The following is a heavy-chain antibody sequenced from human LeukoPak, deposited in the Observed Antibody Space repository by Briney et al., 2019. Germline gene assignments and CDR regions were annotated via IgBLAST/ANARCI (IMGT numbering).Heavy chain of an antibody. Sequence: SETLSLTYTVSGDSLSSSYWSWIRQPAGQRLEWIGHIHTSGSTHYNPSLKSRLTMSVDTSKNQFSLNLTSVTAADTAVYYCARDRSPGVVRGAYFDSWGQGTLVTVSS. CDR2: IHTSGST. J-gene: IGHJ4*02. CDR1: GDSLSSSY. V-gene: IGHV4-4*07. D-gene: IGHD3-10*01. CDR3: ARDRSPGVVRGAYFDS.